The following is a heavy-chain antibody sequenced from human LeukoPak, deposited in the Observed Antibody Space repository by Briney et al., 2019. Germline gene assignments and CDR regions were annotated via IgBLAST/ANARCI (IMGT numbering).Heavy chain of an antibody. CDR2: ISGTGGST. CDR1: GFTFSSHA. J-gene: IGHJ4*02. Sequence: GGSLRLSCAASGFTFSSHAMSWVRQAPGKGLEWVSGISGTGGSTNYADSVKGRFTISRDNSMNTLYLQMNSLRAEDTAVYYCAKDSPSIAVAGNFDYWGQGTLVTVSS. V-gene: IGHV3-23*01. CDR3: AKDSPSIAVAGNFDY. D-gene: IGHD6-19*01.